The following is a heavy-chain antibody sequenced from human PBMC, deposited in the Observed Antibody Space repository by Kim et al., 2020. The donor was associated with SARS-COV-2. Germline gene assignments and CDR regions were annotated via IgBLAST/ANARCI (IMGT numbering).Heavy chain of an antibody. J-gene: IGHJ6*02. Sequence: ASVKVSCKASGYTFTSYYMHWVRQAPGQGLEWMGIINPSGGSTSYAQKFQGRVTMTRDTSTSTVYMELSSLRSEDTAVYYCARGPDSGSYYYYGMDVWGQGTTVTVSS. CDR1: GYTFTSYY. D-gene: IGHD1-26*01. V-gene: IGHV1-46*01. CDR3: ARGPDSGSYYYYGMDV. CDR2: INPSGGST.